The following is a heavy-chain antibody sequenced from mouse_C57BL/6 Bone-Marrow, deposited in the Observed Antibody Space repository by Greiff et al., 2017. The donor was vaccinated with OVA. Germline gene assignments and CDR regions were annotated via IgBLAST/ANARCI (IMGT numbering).Heavy chain of an antibody. CDR3: ARGLWLRRGYFDV. J-gene: IGHJ1*03. D-gene: IGHD2-2*01. Sequence: VQLQQPGAELVRPGSSVKLSCKASGYTFTSSWMDWVKQRPGQGLEWIGNIYPSDSETHYNQKFKDKATLTVDKSSSTAYMQLSSLTSEDSAVYYCARGLWLRRGYFDVWGTGTTVTVSS. V-gene: IGHV1-61*01. CDR1: GYTFTSSW. CDR2: IYPSDSET.